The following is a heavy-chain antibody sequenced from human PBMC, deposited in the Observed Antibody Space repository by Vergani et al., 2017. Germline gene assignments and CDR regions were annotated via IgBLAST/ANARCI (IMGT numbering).Heavy chain of an antibody. CDR2: IYYSGST. V-gene: IGHV4-59*01. Sequence: QVQLQESGPGLVKPSETLSLTCTVSGGSISSYYWSWIRQPPGKGLEWIGYIYYSGSTNYNPSLKSRVTISVDTSKNQFSLKLSSVTAADTAVYYCARELLLPYYYYGMDVWGQGTTVTVSS. J-gene: IGHJ6*02. CDR1: GGSISSYY. CDR3: ARELLLPYYYYGMDV. D-gene: IGHD2-15*01.